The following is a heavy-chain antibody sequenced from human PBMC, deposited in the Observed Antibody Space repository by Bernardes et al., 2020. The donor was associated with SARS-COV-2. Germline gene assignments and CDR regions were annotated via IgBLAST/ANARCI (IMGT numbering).Heavy chain of an antibody. Sequence: GGSLRLSCEASGFTFRSYVMSWVRPAPGTGLERVSAVGGSGGSTYYADSVKGRFTISRDNSKNTLSLEMNSLRAEDTARYYCAKEHWGSGVGTFDMWGQGTMVTVSS. CDR2: VGGSGGST. CDR1: GFTFRSYV. V-gene: IGHV3-23*01. CDR3: AKEHWGSGVGTFDM. D-gene: IGHD7-27*01. J-gene: IGHJ3*02.